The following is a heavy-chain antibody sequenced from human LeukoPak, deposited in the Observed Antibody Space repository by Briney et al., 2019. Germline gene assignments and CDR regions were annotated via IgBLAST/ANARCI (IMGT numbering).Heavy chain of an antibody. V-gene: IGHV4-4*07. Sequence: PSETLSLTCTVSGGSISSYYWSWIRQPAGKGLEWIGRIYTSGSTNYNPSLKSRVTMSVDTSKNQFSLKLSSVTAADTAVYYCASDPIVVVPAARGAGTGYWGQGTLVTVSS. CDR3: ASDPIVVVPAARGAGTGY. CDR2: IYTSGST. CDR1: GGSISSYY. D-gene: IGHD2-2*01. J-gene: IGHJ4*02.